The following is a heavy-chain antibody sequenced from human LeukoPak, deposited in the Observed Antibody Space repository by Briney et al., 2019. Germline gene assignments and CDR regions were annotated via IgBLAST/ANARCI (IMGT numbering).Heavy chain of an antibody. V-gene: IGHV1-3*01. CDR2: INAGNGNT. CDR3: ARGGTYLPFGY. J-gene: IGHJ4*02. Sequence: ASVKVSCKASGYTFTSYAMHWVRQAPGQRLEWMGWINAGNGNTKYSQKFQGRVTITRDTSISTAYMELSSLRSEDTAIYYCARGGTYLPFGYWGQGTLVTVSS. D-gene: IGHD3-16*01. CDR1: GYTFTSYA.